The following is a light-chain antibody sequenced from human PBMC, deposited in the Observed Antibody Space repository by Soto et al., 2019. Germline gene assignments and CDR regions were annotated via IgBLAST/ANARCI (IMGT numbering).Light chain of an antibody. CDR1: QSISSW. CDR3: QQYNSYST. CDR2: DAS. V-gene: IGKV1-5*01. Sequence: DIQMTQSPSTLSASVGDRVTITCRASQSISSWLAWYQQKPGKAPKVLIYDASSLESGVPSRFSGSGSGTEFTLTISSLQPDDFATYYCQQYNSYSTFGQGTKEEIK. J-gene: IGKJ1*01.